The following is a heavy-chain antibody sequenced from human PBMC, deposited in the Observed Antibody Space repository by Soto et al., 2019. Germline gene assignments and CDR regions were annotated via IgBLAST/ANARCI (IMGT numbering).Heavy chain of an antibody. CDR3: ARGISGIPFFDY. V-gene: IGHV4-59*01. CDR2: IYYSGST. Sequence: SETLSLTCTVSGGSISSYDWSWIRQPPGKALEWIGYIYYSGSTNYNPSLKSQVTISVDTSKNQFSLKLGSVTAADTDVYYCARGISGIPFFDYWGQGTLATVSS. CDR1: GGSISSYD. D-gene: IGHD3-10*01. J-gene: IGHJ4*02.